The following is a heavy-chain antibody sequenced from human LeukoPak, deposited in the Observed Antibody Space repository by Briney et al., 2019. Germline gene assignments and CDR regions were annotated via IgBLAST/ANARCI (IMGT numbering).Heavy chain of an antibody. CDR2: ISSSSSYI. CDR3: ARDEGYNWNYDAFDI. D-gene: IGHD1-7*01. J-gene: IGHJ3*02. CDR1: GFTFSSYS. V-gene: IGHV3-21*01. Sequence: GGSLRLSCAASGFTFSSYSMNWVRQAPGKGLEWVSSISSSSSYIYYADSGKGRFTISRDNAKNSLYLQMNSLRAEDTAVYYCARDEGYNWNYDAFDIWGQGTMVTVSS.